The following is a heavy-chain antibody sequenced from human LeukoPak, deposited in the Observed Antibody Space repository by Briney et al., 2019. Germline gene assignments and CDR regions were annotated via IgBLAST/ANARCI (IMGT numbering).Heavy chain of an antibody. Sequence: GGSLRLSCAASGFTLSSYWMHWVRQVPGKGLVWVARVSSDGTTTTYAESVKGRFTISRDNAKNSLYLQMNSLRAEDTAMYYCARDSAGNDYWGQGTLVTVSS. CDR2: VSSDGTTT. CDR1: GFTLSSYW. D-gene: IGHD6-13*01. CDR3: ARDSAGNDY. V-gene: IGHV3-74*01. J-gene: IGHJ4*02.